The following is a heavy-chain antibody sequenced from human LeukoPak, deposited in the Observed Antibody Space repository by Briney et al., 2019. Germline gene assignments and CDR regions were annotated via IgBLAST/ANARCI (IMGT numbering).Heavy chain of an antibody. D-gene: IGHD1-1*01. V-gene: IGHV3-30*02. CDR1: GFTFSSYG. J-gene: IGHJ4*02. CDR2: IGYDGSKK. CDR3: VEDRPDWTFDY. Sequence: GGSLRLSCAASGFTFSSYGIHWVRQAPGKGLEWVTFIGYDGSKKYYADSVKGRLTISRDNSKNTLYLQMNSLRAEDTAVYYCVEDRPDWTFDYWGQGTLVTVSS.